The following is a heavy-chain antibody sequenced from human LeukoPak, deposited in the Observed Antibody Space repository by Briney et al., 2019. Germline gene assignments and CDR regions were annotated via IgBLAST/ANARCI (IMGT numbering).Heavy chain of an antibody. J-gene: IGHJ4*02. V-gene: IGHV4-30-2*01. Sequence: SETLSLSCTVSGGSISSGGYYWIWIRQPPGKGLESIGYYYHSRSYYYNPSLKSRVTISVDRSKNQFSLKLSSVTAADTAVYYCARDPRGFISSGWPYYFDYWGQGTLVTVSS. CDR3: ARDPRGFISSGWPYYFDY. D-gene: IGHD6-19*01. CDR2: YYHSRSY. CDR1: GGSISSGGYY.